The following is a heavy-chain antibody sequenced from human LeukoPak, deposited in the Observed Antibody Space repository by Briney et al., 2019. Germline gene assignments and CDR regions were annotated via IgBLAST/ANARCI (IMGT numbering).Heavy chain of an antibody. CDR1: GFTFSSYG. CDR3: AKGRTLVGGSTRSYDY. Sequence: GGSLRLSCAASGFTFSSYGMHWVRQAPGKGLEWVSVISGNGGDTFYADSVKGRFTISRDNYKNTLYLQMDSLRVEDTAVYYCAKGRTLVGGSTRSYDYWGQGTLVTVSS. V-gene: IGHV3-23*01. D-gene: IGHD1-26*01. J-gene: IGHJ4*02. CDR2: ISGNGGDT.